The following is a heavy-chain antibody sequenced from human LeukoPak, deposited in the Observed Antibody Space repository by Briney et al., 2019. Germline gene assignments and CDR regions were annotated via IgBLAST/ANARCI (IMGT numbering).Heavy chain of an antibody. CDR1: GYTFTGYY. Sequence: ASVKVSCKASGYTFTGYYMHWVRQAPGQGLEWMGWINPNSGGTNYAQKFQGRVTMTRDTSISTAYMELSSLRSEDTAMYYCARVAYGSGSSHFDYWGQGTLVTVSS. J-gene: IGHJ4*02. CDR2: INPNSGGT. V-gene: IGHV1-2*02. CDR3: ARVAYGSGSSHFDY. D-gene: IGHD3-10*01.